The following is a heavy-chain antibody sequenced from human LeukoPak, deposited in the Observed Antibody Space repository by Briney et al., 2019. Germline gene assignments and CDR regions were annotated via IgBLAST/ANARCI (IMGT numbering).Heavy chain of an antibody. Sequence: GGSLRLPCAASGFTFSHFWMSWVRQAPGKGLEWVASINHNGNVNYYVDSVKGRFTISRDNAKNSLYLQMSNLRAEDTAVYFCARGGGLDVWGQGATVTVSS. CDR1: GFTFSHFW. J-gene: IGHJ6*02. D-gene: IGHD3-16*01. CDR2: INHNGNVN. V-gene: IGHV3-7*03. CDR3: ARGGGLDV.